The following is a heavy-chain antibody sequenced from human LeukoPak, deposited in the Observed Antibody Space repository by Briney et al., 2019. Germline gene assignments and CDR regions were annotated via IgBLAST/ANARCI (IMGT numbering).Heavy chain of an antibody. D-gene: IGHD6-6*01. V-gene: IGHV3-30*02. J-gene: IGHJ4*02. CDR1: GFTFSSYG. CDR2: IRYDGSNK. Sequence: GGSLRLSCAASGFTFSSYGMHWVRQAPGKGLEWVAFIRYDGSNKYYADSVKGRFTISRDNSRNTLYLQMNSLRAKDTAVYYCAKVEYSSSPSDYWGQGTLVTVSS. CDR3: AKVEYSSSPSDY.